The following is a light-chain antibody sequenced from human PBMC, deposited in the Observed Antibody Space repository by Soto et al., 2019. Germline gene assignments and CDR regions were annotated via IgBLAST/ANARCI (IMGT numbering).Light chain of an antibody. Sequence: EIVLTQSPVTLSLSPGERATLSCRASQSVITYFAWYQQKPGQAPRLLIYEAFKRATGIPARFSGSGSGTDFTLTISSLEPEDFAVYYCQQRSNWPSTFGGGTKVEIK. V-gene: IGKV3-11*01. J-gene: IGKJ4*01. CDR3: QQRSNWPST. CDR2: EAF. CDR1: QSVITY.